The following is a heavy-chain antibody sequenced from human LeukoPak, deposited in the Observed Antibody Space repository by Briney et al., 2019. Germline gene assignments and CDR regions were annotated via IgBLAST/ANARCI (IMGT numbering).Heavy chain of an antibody. CDR3: ARGDDYKSTLFDY. D-gene: IGHD5-12*01. CDR1: GASISRYF. V-gene: IGHV4-59*01. CDR2: ISSGGRT. Sequence: SGPTLVKPSETLSLTCTVSGASISRYFWNWIRQPPGKELEWIGYISSGGRTNYTPSLKSRVTISIDTSKNQFSLKLTSATAADTAVYYCARGDDYKSTLFDYWGQGTLVTVSS. J-gene: IGHJ4*02.